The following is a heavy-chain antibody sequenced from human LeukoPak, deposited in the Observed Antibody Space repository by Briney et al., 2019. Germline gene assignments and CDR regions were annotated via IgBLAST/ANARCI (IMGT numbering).Heavy chain of an antibody. CDR2: IGGSGGTT. J-gene: IGHJ4*02. CDR3: AKVEDIVVVPAASNFDY. CDR1: GFTFSRYA. D-gene: IGHD2-2*01. V-gene: IGHV3-23*01. Sequence: PGGSLRLSCAASGFTFSRYAVSWVRQAPGKGLEWVSAIGGSGGTTYYADSVKGRFTISRDNSKNTLYLQMNSLRAEDTAVYYCAKVEDIVVVPAASNFDYWGQGTLVTVSS.